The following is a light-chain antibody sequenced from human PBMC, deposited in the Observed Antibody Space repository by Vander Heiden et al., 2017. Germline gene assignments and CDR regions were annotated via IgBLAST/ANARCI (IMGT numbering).Light chain of an antibody. Sequence: EIVLTQSPATLSLSPGERATLSCRASQSVSNYLAWYQHKPGQAPRLLIYDASNRAAGIPARFSGSGSGTDFTLTISSLEPEDFAVYYCQQRSYGAPRVTFGAGTKVEIK. CDR1: QSVSNY. V-gene: IGKV3-11*01. CDR2: DAS. J-gene: IGKJ4*01. CDR3: QQRSYGAPRVT.